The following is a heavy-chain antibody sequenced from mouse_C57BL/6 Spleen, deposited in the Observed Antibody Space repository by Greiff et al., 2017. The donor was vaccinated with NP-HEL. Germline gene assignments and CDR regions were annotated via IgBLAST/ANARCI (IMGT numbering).Heavy chain of an antibody. J-gene: IGHJ1*03. Sequence: QQPGQGLEWIGEIDPSDSYTNYNQKCKGKATLTVDTSSSTAYMQLSSLTSEDSAVYYCARLIGTTVVARYFDVWGTGTTVTVSS. CDR3: ARLIGTTVVARYFDV. D-gene: IGHD1-1*01. CDR2: IDPSDSYT. V-gene: IGHV1-50*01.